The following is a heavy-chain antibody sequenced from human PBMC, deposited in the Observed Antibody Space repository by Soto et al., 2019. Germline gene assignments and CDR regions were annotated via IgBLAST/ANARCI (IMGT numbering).Heavy chain of an antibody. J-gene: IGHJ3*02. D-gene: IGHD4-17*01. CDR3: ARIMAGTVTTRYAFDI. CDR1: GGTFSSYT. V-gene: IGHV1-69*02. Sequence: GASVKVSCKASGGTFSSYTISWVRQAPGQGLEWMGRIIPILGIANYAQKFQGRVTITADKSTSTAYMELSSLRSEDTAVYYCARIMAGTVTTRYAFDIWGQGTMVTV. CDR2: IIPILGIA.